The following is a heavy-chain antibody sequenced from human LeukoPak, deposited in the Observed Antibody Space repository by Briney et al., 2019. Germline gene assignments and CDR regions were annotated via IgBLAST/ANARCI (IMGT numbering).Heavy chain of an antibody. CDR2: IYYSGST. D-gene: IGHD3-3*01. Sequence: SETLSLTCTVSGGSISSSSYCWGWIRQPPGKGLEWIGSIYYSGSTYYNPSLKSRVTISVDTSKNQFSLKLSSVTAADMAVYYCARTPFWSGHNYWSQGILVTVSS. CDR1: GGSISSSSYC. V-gene: IGHV4-39*07. CDR3: ARTPFWSGHNY. J-gene: IGHJ4*02.